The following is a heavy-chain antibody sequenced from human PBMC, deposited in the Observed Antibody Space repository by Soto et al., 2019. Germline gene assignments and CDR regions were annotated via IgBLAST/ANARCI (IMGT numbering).Heavy chain of an antibody. CDR3: AKEYCGADFALDF. D-gene: IGHD2-21*02. V-gene: IGHV3-23*01. CDR2: ISDGGGST. CDR1: GFSFSSYA. Sequence: PGGSLRLSCAASGFSFSSYAMSWVRQAPGKGLEWVSSISDGGGSTNYADSVRGRFTIARDRSKNTLYLHMISLRAEDTAVYYCAKEYCGADFALDFWGQGAMVTVYS. J-gene: IGHJ4*02.